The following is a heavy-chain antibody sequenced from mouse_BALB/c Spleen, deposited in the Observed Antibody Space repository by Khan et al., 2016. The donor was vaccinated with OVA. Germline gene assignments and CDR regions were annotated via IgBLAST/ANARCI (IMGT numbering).Heavy chain of an antibody. CDR3: ENEGWSLVPY. J-gene: IGHJ3*01. CDR1: GLTFNNSV. CDR2: IGGGGTT. V-gene: IGHV5-6-5*01. Sequence: EVELVESGGCLVKPGGSLKVSCAASGLTFNNSVMSWVRQTPEKRLEWVASIGGGGTTFYADSVKGRFTISSDYARNILYLQVSSLRSEDTAMDYCENEGWSLVPYWGQGTLVTVSA. D-gene: IGHD2-3*01.